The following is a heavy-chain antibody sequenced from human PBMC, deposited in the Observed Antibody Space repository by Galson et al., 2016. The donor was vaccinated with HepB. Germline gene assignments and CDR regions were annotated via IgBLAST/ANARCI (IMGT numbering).Heavy chain of an antibody. D-gene: IGHD3-3*01. J-gene: IGHJ4*02. CDR3: ARGYYDFWSGSRSLDC. CDR1: GGSISSGDYY. Sequence: TLSLTCTVSGGSISSGDYYWSWIRQPPGKGLEWIGFTYYSGSTYYNPSLKSRVTMSVDTSKNQFSLRLSSVTAADTAVYYCARGYYDFWSGSRSLDCWGQGTLVTVSS. CDR2: TYYSGST. V-gene: IGHV4-30-4*01.